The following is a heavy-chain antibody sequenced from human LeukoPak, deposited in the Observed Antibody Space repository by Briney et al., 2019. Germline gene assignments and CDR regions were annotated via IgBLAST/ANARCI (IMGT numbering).Heavy chain of an antibody. CDR1: GGSFSGYY. CDR3: ALRASGYYLTIDY. J-gene: IGHJ4*02. V-gene: IGHV4-34*01. CDR2: INHSGST. Sequence: SETLSLTCAVYGGSFSGYYWSWVRQPPGKGLEWIGEINHSGSTNYNPSLKSRVTISVDTSKNQFSLKLSSVTAADTAVYYCALRASGYYLTIDYWGQGTLVTVSS. D-gene: IGHD3-22*01.